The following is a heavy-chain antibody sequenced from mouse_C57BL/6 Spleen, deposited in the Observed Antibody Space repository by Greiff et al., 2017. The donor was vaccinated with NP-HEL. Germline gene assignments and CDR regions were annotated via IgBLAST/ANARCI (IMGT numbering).Heavy chain of an antibody. V-gene: IGHV1-76*01. CDR2: IYPGSGNT. CDR3: ALWLRRERNYAMDY. J-gene: IGHJ4*01. Sequence: QVQLKESGAELVRPGASVKLSCKASGYTFTDYYINWVKQRPGQGLEWIARIYPGSGNTYYNEKFKGKATLTAEKSSSTAYMQLSSLTSEDSAVYFCALWLRRERNYAMDYWGQGTSVTVSS. D-gene: IGHD2-2*01. CDR1: GYTFTDYY.